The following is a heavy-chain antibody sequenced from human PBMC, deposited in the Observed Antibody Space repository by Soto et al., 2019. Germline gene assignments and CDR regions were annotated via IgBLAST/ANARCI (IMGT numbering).Heavy chain of an antibody. D-gene: IGHD6-19*01. Sequence: QVQLVESGGGVVQPGRSLRLSCAASGFTFSNYAMHWVRQAPGKGLEWVAVIWYDGSNKHYADSVKGRFTISRDNSKNTLYLQMKSLRAEDTAVYYCARRYSSGWYVVDYWGQGTLVTVSS. CDR2: IWYDGSNK. CDR3: ARRYSSGWYVVDY. CDR1: GFTFSNYA. J-gene: IGHJ4*02. V-gene: IGHV3-33*01.